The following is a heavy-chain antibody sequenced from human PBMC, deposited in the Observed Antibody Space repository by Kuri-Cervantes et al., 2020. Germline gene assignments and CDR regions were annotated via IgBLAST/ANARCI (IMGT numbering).Heavy chain of an antibody. V-gene: IGHV3-13*01. Sequence: GGSLRLSCAASGFTFSSYDMHWVRQATGKGLEWVSAIGTAGDTYYPGSVKGRSTISRDNAKHSLYLQMNSLRVEDTAVYYCARADYGDYSYGHWGQGTLVTVSS. CDR2: IGTAGDT. CDR3: ARADYGDYSYGH. CDR1: GFTFSSYD. J-gene: IGHJ4*02. D-gene: IGHD4-17*01.